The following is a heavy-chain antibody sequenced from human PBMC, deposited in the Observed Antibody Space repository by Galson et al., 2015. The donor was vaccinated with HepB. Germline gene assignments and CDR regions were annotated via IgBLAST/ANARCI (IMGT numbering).Heavy chain of an antibody. CDR1: GFTFGTHG. Sequence: SLRLSCAGSGFTFGTHGIHWVRQAPGKGLEWVAFIRHDGRNKYYIDSVKGRFTLSRDNSKNTVFLQMNTLRAEDTAVYYCARDAARDGMDVWGKGTTVTVAS. D-gene: IGHD2-15*01. V-gene: IGHV3-30*02. J-gene: IGHJ6*04. CDR2: IRHDGRNK. CDR3: ARDAARDGMDV.